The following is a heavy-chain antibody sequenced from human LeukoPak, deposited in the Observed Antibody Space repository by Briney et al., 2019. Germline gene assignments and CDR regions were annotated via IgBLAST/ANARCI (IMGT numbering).Heavy chain of an antibody. D-gene: IGHD3-22*01. J-gene: IGHJ4*02. CDR1: GFTFSSYA. Sequence: GGSLRLSCAASGFTFSSYAMSWVRQAPGKGLEWVSAISGSGGSTYYADSVKGRFTMSRDNSKSTLFLEMSSPRAEDTAVYYCAKQTRYDSPAGRRGFDYWGQGTLVTVSS. V-gene: IGHV3-23*01. CDR2: ISGSGGST. CDR3: AKQTRYDSPAGRRGFDY.